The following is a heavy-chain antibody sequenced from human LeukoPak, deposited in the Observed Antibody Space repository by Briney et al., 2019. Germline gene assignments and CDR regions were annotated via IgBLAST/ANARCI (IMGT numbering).Heavy chain of an antibody. CDR1: GFTFSNYW. J-gene: IGHJ4*02. V-gene: IGHV3-74*01. Sequence: QPGGSLRLSCAASGFTFSNYWMHWVRQAPGKGLVWVSRINSDGSSTTYADSVKGRFTIPRDNAKNTLYLQMNSLRAEDTAVYYCARESSVGAHKAFDYWGQGTLVTVSS. D-gene: IGHD1-26*01. CDR3: ARESSVGAHKAFDY. CDR2: INSDGSST.